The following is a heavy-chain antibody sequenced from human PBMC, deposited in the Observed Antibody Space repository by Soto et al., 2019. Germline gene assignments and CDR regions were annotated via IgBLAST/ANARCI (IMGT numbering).Heavy chain of an antibody. CDR2: IYYRGTT. V-gene: IGHV4-31*03. CDR1: GASITSSGYY. J-gene: IGHJ4*02. Sequence: QVQLQESGPGLVKPSQTLSLTCTLSGASITSSGYYWSWIRQHPGKGLEWIGYIYYRGTTYFNPSLKSRVTISTDTSKKEFSLNLTSVTAADTAVYYCARATESHYFDYWGRGILVTVSS. CDR3: ARATESHYFDY.